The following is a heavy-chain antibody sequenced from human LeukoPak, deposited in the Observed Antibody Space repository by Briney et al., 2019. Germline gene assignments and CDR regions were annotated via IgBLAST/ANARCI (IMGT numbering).Heavy chain of an antibody. J-gene: IGHJ4*02. CDR1: GGSISSYY. CDR3: ARGPPLKAAAGTSFDY. Sequence: PSETLSLTCTVSGGSISSYYWSWIRQPPGKGLEWIGYIYYSGSTNYNPSLKSRVTISVDTSKNQFSLKLSSVTAADTAVYYCARGPPLKAAAGTSFDYWGQGTLVTVSS. D-gene: IGHD6-13*01. V-gene: IGHV4-59*01. CDR2: IYYSGST.